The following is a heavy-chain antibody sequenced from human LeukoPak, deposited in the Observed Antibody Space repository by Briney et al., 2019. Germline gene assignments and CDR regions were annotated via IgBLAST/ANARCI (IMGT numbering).Heavy chain of an antibody. V-gene: IGHV4-59*08. Sequence: SETQSLTCTVSGGSISSYYWSWIRQPPGKGLEWIGYIYYSGSTNYNPSLKSRVTISVDTSKNQFSLKLSSVTAADTAVYYCARHRSSSWYVRVDYWGQGTLVTVSS. CDR1: GGSISSYY. J-gene: IGHJ4*02. D-gene: IGHD6-13*01. CDR2: IYYSGST. CDR3: ARHRSSSWYVRVDY.